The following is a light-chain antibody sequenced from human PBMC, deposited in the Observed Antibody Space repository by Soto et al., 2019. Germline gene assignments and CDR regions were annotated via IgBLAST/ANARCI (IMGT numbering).Light chain of an antibody. J-gene: IGLJ2*01. CDR2: EVS. Sequence: QSALTQPASVSGSPGQSITISCTRTSSDVGGYNYVSWYQQHPGKAPKLMIYEVSNRPSGVSNRFSGSKSGNTASLTISGLQAEDEADYYCSSYTSSSTLVFGGGTKATVL. CDR1: SSDVGGYNY. CDR3: SSYTSSSTLV. V-gene: IGLV2-14*01.